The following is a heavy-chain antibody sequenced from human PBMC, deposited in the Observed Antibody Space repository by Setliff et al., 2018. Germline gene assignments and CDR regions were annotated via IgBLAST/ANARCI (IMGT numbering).Heavy chain of an antibody. Sequence: GASVKVSCKASGYTFTSYGISWVRQAPGQGLEWMGWISAYNGNTNYAQKLQGRVTMTTDTSTSTAYMELRSLRSDDTAVYYCARAIKEAHYYYGSGSIDYYGMDVWGQGTTVTVSS. D-gene: IGHD3-10*01. V-gene: IGHV1-18*01. CDR1: GYTFTSYG. CDR3: ARAIKEAHYYYGSGSIDYYGMDV. J-gene: IGHJ6*02. CDR2: ISAYNGNT.